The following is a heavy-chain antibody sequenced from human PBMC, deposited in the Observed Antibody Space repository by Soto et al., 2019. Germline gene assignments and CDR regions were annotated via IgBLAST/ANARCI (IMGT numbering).Heavy chain of an antibody. D-gene: IGHD6-19*01. Sequence: GGSLRLNCAASGFTFDDYAMHWVRQVPGKGLEWVSGISWNSASIGYADSVKGRFTTSRDNAKNSLYLEMNSLRTEDTALYYCPNEKLVVAGLVDYWGQGTLVSVTS. J-gene: IGHJ4*02. CDR1: GFTFDDYA. CDR3: PNEKLVVAGLVDY. CDR2: ISWNSASI. V-gene: IGHV3-9*01.